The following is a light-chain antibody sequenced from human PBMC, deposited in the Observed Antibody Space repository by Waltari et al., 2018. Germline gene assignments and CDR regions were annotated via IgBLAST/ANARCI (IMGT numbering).Light chain of an antibody. CDR3: GTWDSSLSAV. CDR1: RSNIGNNY. CDR2: DKN. Sequence: QSVLTQPPSVPAAPGQQVTISRSGSRSNIGNNYVSWYQQPPGTAPKLLIYDKNKRPSGIPDRFSGSKSGTSATLGITGLQTGDEADYYCGTWDSSLSAVFGGGTKLTVL. J-gene: IGLJ3*02. V-gene: IGLV1-51*01.